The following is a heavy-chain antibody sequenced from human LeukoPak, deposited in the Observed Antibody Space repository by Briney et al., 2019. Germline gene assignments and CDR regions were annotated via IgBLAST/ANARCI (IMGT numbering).Heavy chain of an antibody. CDR1: GYSISSGYY. Sequence: PSETLSLTCTVSGYSISSGYYWGWIRQPPGKGLEWIGSIYHSGSTYYNPSLKSRVTISVDTSKNQFSLKLSSVTAADTAVYYCARGLAAAGTADYWGQGTLVTVSS. V-gene: IGHV4-38-2*02. J-gene: IGHJ4*02. CDR2: IYHSGST. D-gene: IGHD6-13*01. CDR3: ARGLAAAGTADY.